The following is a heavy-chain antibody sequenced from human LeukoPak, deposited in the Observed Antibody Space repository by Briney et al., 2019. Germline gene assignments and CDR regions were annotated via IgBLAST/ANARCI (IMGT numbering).Heavy chain of an antibody. CDR3: ARVPDYDFWSGYYTFDY. J-gene: IGHJ4*02. CDR2: ISSSSSYI. Sequence: GGSLRLSCAASGFTFSSYCMNWVRQAPGKGLEWVSSISSSSSYIYYADSVKGRFTISRDNAKNSLYLQMNSLRAGDTAVYYCARVPDYDFWSGYYTFDYWGQGTLVTVSS. CDR1: GFTFSSYC. D-gene: IGHD3-3*01. V-gene: IGHV3-21*01.